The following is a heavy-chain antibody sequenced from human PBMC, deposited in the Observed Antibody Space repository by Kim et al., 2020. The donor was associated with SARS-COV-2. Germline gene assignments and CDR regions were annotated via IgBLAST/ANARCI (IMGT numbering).Heavy chain of an antibody. Sequence: SETLSLTCTVSGGSISSSSYYWGWIRQPPGKGLEWIGSIYYSGSTYYNPSLKSRVTISVDTSKNQFSLKLSSVTAADTAVYYCARITEDCSGGSCYSVGSGSWFDPWGQGTLVTVSS. CDR3: ARITEDCSGGSCYSVGSGSWFDP. CDR1: GGSISSSSYY. D-gene: IGHD2-15*01. J-gene: IGHJ5*02. V-gene: IGHV4-39*01. CDR2: IYYSGST.